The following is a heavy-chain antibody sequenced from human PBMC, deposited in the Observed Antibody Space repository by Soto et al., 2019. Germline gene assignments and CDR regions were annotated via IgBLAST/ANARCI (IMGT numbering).Heavy chain of an antibody. Sequence: SETLSLTCTVSGGSVSSGSYYWSWIRQPPGKGLEWIGYIYYSGSTNYNPSLKSRVTISVDTSKNQFSLKLSSVTAADTAVYYCARSNLGPTSYFDDWGQGTLVTVSS. CDR1: GGSVSSGSYY. CDR2: IYYSGST. CDR3: ARSNLGPTSYFDD. D-gene: IGHD2-2*01. V-gene: IGHV4-61*01. J-gene: IGHJ4*02.